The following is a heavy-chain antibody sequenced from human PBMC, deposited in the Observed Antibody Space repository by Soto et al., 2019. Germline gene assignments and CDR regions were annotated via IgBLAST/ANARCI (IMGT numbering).Heavy chain of an antibody. CDR3: AREVWSSSNCTPDGH. CDR2: IHSNGATI. D-gene: IGHD6-13*01. J-gene: IGHJ4*02. Sequence: GSMSLSCEFAGFTLSDYYISGIRQSPWKGLEWVAYIHSNGATIYYSDSVEGRSTISRDIAKNSVYLQMNSLRVEDTSVYYCAREVWSSSNCTPDGHWGQGSLVTVSS. CDR1: GFTLSDYY. V-gene: IGHV3-11*01.